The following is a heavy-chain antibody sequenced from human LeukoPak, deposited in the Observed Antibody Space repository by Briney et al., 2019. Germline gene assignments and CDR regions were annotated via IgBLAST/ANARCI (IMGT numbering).Heavy chain of an antibody. CDR2: IYYTGTT. D-gene: IGHD2-2*01. Sequence: SETLSLTCTVSGGSVSSGSYYWSWIRQPPGKGLEWIGHIYYTGTTKYNPSLKSRVTMSVDTSKSQFSLKLSSVTAADTAVYYCARVIGYCSSTSCPGGFDPWGQGTLVTVSS. CDR3: ARVIGYCSSTSCPGGFDP. CDR1: GGSVSSGSYY. V-gene: IGHV4-61*01. J-gene: IGHJ5*02.